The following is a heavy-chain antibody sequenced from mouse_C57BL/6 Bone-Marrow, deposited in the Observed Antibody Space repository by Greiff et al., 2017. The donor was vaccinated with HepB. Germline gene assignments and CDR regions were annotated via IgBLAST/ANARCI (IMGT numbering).Heavy chain of an antibody. CDR1: GYTFTSYW. J-gene: IGHJ2*01. Sequence: QVQLQQSGAELVKPGASVKLSCKASGYTFTSYWLHWVKQRPGQGLEWIGYINPSSGYTKYNQKFKDKATLTADKSSSTAYMQLSSLTYEDSAVYYCALLWLGRDYFDYWGQGTTLTVSS. D-gene: IGHD2-2*01. CDR2: INPSSGYT. V-gene: IGHV1-7*01. CDR3: ALLWLGRDYFDY.